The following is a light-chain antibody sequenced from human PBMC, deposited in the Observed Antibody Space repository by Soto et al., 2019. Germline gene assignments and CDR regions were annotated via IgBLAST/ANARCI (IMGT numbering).Light chain of an antibody. CDR1: QSVSSSY. V-gene: IGKV3-20*01. CDR3: QQFDTSPPST. CDR2: GAS. J-gene: IGKJ5*01. Sequence: EIVLTQSPGTLSLSPGERATLSCRASQSVSSSYLAWYQQKPGQAPRLLIYGASSRPTGIPDRFSGSGSGTDFTLTISRLEPGDFAVYYCQQFDTSPPSTFGQGTRLEI.